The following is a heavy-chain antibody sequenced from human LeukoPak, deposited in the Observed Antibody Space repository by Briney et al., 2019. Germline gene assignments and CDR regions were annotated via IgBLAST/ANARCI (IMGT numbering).Heavy chain of an antibody. CDR1: GFIFSNYA. D-gene: IGHD3-9*01. CDR2: IGGRDGGT. J-gene: IGHJ4*01. V-gene: IGHV3-23*01. CDR3: AKWGDYDILTGYYDSHY. Sequence: PGASLRLSCAASGFIFSNYAMSWVRQAPGKGLEWVSAIGGRDGGTYYADSVKGRFTVSRDDPKNTLYLQMNTLRVEDTAVYYCAKWGDYDILTGYYDSHYWGHGTLVTVSS.